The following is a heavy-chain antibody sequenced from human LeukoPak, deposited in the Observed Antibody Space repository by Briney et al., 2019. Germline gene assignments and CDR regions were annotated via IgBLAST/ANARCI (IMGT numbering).Heavy chain of an antibody. CDR2: ISGSGGST. V-gene: IGHV3-23*01. D-gene: IGHD6-19*01. CDR1: GFTFSSYA. Sequence: VGSLRLSCAASGFTFSSYAMSWVRQAPGKGLEWVSAISGSGGSTYYADSVKGRFTISRDNSKNTLYLQMNSLRAEDTAVYYCAKGLSGYSSGWYDLDYWGQGTLVTVSS. J-gene: IGHJ4*02. CDR3: AKGLSGYSSGWYDLDY.